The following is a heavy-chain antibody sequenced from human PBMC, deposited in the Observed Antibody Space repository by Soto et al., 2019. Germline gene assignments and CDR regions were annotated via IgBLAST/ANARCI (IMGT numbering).Heavy chain of an antibody. CDR2: INTGVSR. V-gene: IGHV3-53*01. Sequence: EVKLVESGGGLMQPGGSLRLSCAASGFSVGGNAMTWVRQAAGKGLEWVASINTGVSRFYADPVKGRFTISRDNSKNIVYLQMNSSTVGATAMYFCSRGVNDDSWGRGTLLRVSS. CDR1: GFSVGGNA. D-gene: IGHD1-1*01. CDR3: SRGVNDDS. J-gene: IGHJ4*02.